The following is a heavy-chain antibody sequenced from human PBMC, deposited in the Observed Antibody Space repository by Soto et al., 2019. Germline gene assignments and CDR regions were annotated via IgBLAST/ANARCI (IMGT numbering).Heavy chain of an antibody. D-gene: IGHD6-19*01. CDR2: IYAGDSDT. CDR3: ARQHPLDSSAWYN. V-gene: IGHV5-51*01. J-gene: IGHJ4*02. CDR1: GYSFSDYW. Sequence: GESLKISCKGSGYSFSDYWIGWVRQMPGKGLEFTGTIYAGDSDTRYSPSFEGQVTMSVDKSISTAYLHWTSLKASDTAMYYCARQHPLDSSAWYNWGQGTLVTVSS.